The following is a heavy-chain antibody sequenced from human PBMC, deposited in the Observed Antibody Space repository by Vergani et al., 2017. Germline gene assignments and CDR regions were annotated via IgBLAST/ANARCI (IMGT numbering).Heavy chain of an antibody. D-gene: IGHD2-2*01. Sequence: QVQLVQSGAEVKKPGASVKVSCKASGYTFTSYGISWVRQAPGQGLEWMGWISAYNGNTNYAQKLQGRVTMTTDTSTSTASMELRSLRADDTAVYYCARAYRKVPAAIVGYWGQGTLVTVSS. CDR3: ARAYRKVPAAIVGY. CDR2: ISAYNGNT. CDR1: GYTFTSYG. J-gene: IGHJ4*02. V-gene: IGHV1-18*01.